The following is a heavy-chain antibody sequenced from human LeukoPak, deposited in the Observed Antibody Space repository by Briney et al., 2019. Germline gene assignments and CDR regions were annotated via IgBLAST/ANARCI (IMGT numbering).Heavy chain of an antibody. CDR3: ARYYCGGDCYSGYFDY. J-gene: IGHJ4*02. D-gene: IGHD2-21*02. CDR2: IYYSGST. Sequence: SEILSLTCTLPLGSISSTTSYWGWIRQPPGNGLEWIGNIYYSGSTYYNPSLKSRVTISVDTSKKQFSLRLSSVTAADTAVYYCARYYCGGDCYSGYFDYWGQGTLVTVSS. V-gene: IGHV4-39*01. CDR1: LGSISSTTSY.